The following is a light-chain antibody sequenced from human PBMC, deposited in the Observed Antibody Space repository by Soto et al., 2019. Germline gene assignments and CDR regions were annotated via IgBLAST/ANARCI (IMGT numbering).Light chain of an antibody. CDR3: QQYKTYSWT. CDR1: QSISDW. V-gene: IGKV1-5*03. J-gene: IGKJ1*01. CDR2: KAS. Sequence: DIQMTQSPTTLSASIGDRVTITCRASQSISDWLAWYQQKPGKAPKLLIFKASSLERGVPSRFGGSGSGTEFTLTISSLQPDDFATYYCQQYKTYSWTFGQGTKVDIK.